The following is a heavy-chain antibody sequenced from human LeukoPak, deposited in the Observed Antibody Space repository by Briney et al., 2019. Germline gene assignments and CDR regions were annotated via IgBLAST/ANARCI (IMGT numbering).Heavy chain of an antibody. D-gene: IGHD3-22*01. CDR1: GFTLCDYW. CDR2: INNDGTNT. CDR3: ARGGFLHSFDI. V-gene: IGHV3-74*01. J-gene: IGHJ3*02. Sequence: GGALRLSCAASGFTLCDYWIHCVRQAPGRGLVCVSRINNDGTNTIFADSVKGRFSNSRDNAKNTLSLQMSSVKAEDTAVYYCARGGFLHSFDIWGQGTMVTVSS.